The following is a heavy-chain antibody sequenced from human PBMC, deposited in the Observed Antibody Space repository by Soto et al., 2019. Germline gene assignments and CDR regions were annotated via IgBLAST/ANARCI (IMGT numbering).Heavy chain of an antibody. D-gene: IGHD4-17*01. CDR2: ISYDGSNK. Sequence: QPGGSLRLSCAASGFTFINYAMHWVRQAPGKGLEGVAVISYDGSNKYYADSVKGRFTISRDNSKNTMYLQMNSLSAEDTAVYHCARDQVKGTMTILWGQGTLVTVSS. V-gene: IGHV3-30-3*01. CDR1: GFTFINYA. CDR3: ARDQVKGTMTIL. J-gene: IGHJ4*02.